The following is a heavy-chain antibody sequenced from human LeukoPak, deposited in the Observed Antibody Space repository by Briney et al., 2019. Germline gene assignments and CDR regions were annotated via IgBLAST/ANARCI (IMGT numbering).Heavy chain of an antibody. CDR3: ARGTFHYDSSGYYNVFDY. V-gene: IGHV5-51*01. CDR2: IYPGDSDT. Sequence: GKSLQISCKGSGYSFTSYWIGWVRQMPGKGLEWMGIIYPGDSDTRYSPSFQGQVTISADKSISTAYLQWSGLKASDTAMYYCARGTFHYDSSGYYNVFDYWGQGTLITVSS. CDR1: GYSFTSYW. D-gene: IGHD3-22*01. J-gene: IGHJ4*02.